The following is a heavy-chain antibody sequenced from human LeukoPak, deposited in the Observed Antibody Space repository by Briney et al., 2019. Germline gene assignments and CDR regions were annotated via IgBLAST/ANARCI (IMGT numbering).Heavy chain of an antibody. CDR3: VWGTDCSATTCYPLSAFDY. J-gene: IGHJ4*02. CDR1: GFIFSDFG. D-gene: IGHD3-16*01. Sequence: GGSLRLSCVASGFIFSDFGMNWVRQVPGKGREWVAFISSRGTSTFYADSVKGRFTISRDTAKKSLDLQMTSLRADDTAAYYCVWGTDCSATTCYPLSAFDYWGQGTLVTVSS. V-gene: IGHV3-21*04. CDR2: ISSRGTST.